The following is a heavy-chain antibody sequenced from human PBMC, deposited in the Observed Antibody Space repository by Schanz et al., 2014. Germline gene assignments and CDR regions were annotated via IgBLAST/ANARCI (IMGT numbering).Heavy chain of an antibody. D-gene: IGHD1-26*01. J-gene: IGHJ4*02. CDR2: ISGSGATT. CDR1: GFTFSNYA. Sequence: EVQLLESGGDLVQPGGSLRLSCAASGFTFSNYAMSWVRQAPGKGLEWVSAISGSGATTYYADSVKGRFTISRDNSKNRLFLQMNSLRAEDTAVYHCAKRSPVGSTMGGYFDYWGQGTLVTVSS. CDR3: AKRSPVGSTMGGYFDY. V-gene: IGHV3-23*01.